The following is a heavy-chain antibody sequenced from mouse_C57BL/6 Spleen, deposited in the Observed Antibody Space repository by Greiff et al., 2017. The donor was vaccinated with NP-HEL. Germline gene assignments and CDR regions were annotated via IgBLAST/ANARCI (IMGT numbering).Heavy chain of an antibody. D-gene: IGHD4-1*01. V-gene: IGHV2-2*01. Sequence: QVQLQQSGPGLVQPSQSLSITCTVSGFSLTSYGVHWVRQSPGKGLEWLGVIWSGGSTAYTAAFISRLSISKENSKSQVFFKMNSQQADDTAIYYCARKGAGTRAMDYWGQGTSVTVSS. CDR2: IWSGGST. J-gene: IGHJ4*01. CDR3: ARKGAGTRAMDY. CDR1: GFSLTSYG.